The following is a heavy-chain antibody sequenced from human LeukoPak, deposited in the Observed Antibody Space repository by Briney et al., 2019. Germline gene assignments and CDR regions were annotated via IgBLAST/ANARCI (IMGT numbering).Heavy chain of an antibody. Sequence: ASVRVSCKASGYVFTSYGISWVRQAPGQGLEWVGWISSHTGDTRYAQRFQDRVTMTTDISTTTAYLDLRSLRFDDTAVYYCARDVRRLQLSTYFFDFWGQGTLVSVSS. CDR1: GYVFTSYG. J-gene: IGHJ4*02. V-gene: IGHV1-18*01. D-gene: IGHD4-17*01. CDR2: ISSHTGDT. CDR3: ARDVRRLQLSTYFFDF.